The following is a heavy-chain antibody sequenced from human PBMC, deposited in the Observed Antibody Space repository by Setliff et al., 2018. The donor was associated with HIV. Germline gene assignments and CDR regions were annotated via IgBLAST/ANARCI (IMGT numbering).Heavy chain of an antibody. CDR2: MNQSGTT. D-gene: IGHD3-22*01. CDR3: ARDLSFYDPGGFDY. V-gene: IGHV4-34*01. Sequence: PSETLSLTCSVYGTSFSDHYWSWVRQTPGKGLEWIGEMNQSGTTNYSPSLKSRVTISVDTSKNQFSLKLSSVTAADTAVYYCARDLSFYDPGGFDYWGQGTLVTVSS. CDR1: GTSFSDHY. J-gene: IGHJ4*02.